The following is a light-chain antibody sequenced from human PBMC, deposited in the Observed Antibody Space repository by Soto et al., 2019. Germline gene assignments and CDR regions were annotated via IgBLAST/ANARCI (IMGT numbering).Light chain of an antibody. J-gene: IGLJ2*01. CDR2: KDT. V-gene: IGLV3-25*02. Sequence: SYELTQPPSVSVSPGQAARITCSGDVLAKQYAYWYQRKPGQSPTVIIYKDTERPSGIPERFSGSSTGTTVTLAISGVQAEDEAEYFCQSPDSSGTHVIFGGGTKLTVL. CDR1: VLAKQY. CDR3: QSPDSSGTHVI.